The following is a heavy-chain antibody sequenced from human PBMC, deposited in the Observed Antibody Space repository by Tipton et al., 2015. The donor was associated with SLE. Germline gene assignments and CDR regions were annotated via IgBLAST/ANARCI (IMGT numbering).Heavy chain of an antibody. CDR3: ARYGFPSNYFDY. V-gene: IGHV4-59*01. CDR2: IYQSGST. J-gene: IGHJ4*02. Sequence: TLSLTCTVSGGSIGTYYWSWLRQPPGKGLEWIGYIYQSGSTTYNRSLKSRVSMSVDTSKNQFSLRLSSADTAVYYCARYGFPSNYFDYWGQGTLVTVSS. CDR1: GGSIGTYY. D-gene: IGHD5-24*01.